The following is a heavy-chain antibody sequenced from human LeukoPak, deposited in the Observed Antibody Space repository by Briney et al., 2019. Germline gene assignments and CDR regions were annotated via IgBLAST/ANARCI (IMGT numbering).Heavy chain of an antibody. V-gene: IGHV3-30*04. Sequence: GGSLRLSCAASGFTFSSYAMHWVRQAPGKGLEWVAVISYDGSNKYYADSVKGRFTISRDNSKNTLYLQMNSLRAEDTAVYYCARDTVNSGWFELRYNWFDPWGQGTLVTVSS. D-gene: IGHD6-19*01. CDR2: ISYDGSNK. J-gene: IGHJ5*02. CDR1: GFTFSSYA. CDR3: ARDTVNSGWFELRYNWFDP.